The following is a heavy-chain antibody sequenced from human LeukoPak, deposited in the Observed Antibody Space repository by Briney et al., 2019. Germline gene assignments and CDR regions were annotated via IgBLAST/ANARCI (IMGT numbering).Heavy chain of an antibody. J-gene: IGHJ4*02. D-gene: IGHD3-22*01. V-gene: IGHV4-39*07. CDR2: IFYSGST. CDR3: AREIYYDSSAYDY. Sequence: SETLSLTCTVSGGSISTSNYYWGWVRQPPGKGLEWIGNIFYSGSTYYSPSLKSRVTISLDTSRNQFSLKLNSVTAADTAVYYCAREIYYDSSAYDYWGQGTLVTVSS. CDR1: GGSISTSNYY.